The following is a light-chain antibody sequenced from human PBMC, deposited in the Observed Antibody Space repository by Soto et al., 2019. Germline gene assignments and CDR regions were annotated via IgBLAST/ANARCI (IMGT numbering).Light chain of an antibody. V-gene: IGKV1-5*03. CDR1: QSIRSW. CDR3: QQYSSYSRT. CDR2: KAS. Sequence: DIQMTQSPSTLSASVGDRVTITCRASQSIRSWLAWYQQKPGKVPNLLIYKASSLGSGVPSRFSGSGSGTEFTLPISSLQPDDFATYYCQQYSSYSRTFGQGTKLEIK. J-gene: IGKJ1*01.